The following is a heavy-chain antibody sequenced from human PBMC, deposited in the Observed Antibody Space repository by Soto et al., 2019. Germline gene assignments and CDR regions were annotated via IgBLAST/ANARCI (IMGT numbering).Heavy chain of an antibody. V-gene: IGHV4-59*08. CDR1: GGSISSYY. CDR3: ARFNWYFDL. Sequence: QVQLQESGPGLVKPSETLSLTCTVSGGSISSYYWSWIRQPPGKGLEWIGYIYYSGSTNYNPSLKSRITXXVATSKNQFSLKLSSVTAADTAVYYCARFNWYFDLWGRGTLVTVSS. CDR2: IYYSGST. J-gene: IGHJ2*01.